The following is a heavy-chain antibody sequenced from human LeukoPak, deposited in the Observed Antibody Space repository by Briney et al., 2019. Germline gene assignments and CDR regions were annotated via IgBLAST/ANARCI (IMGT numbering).Heavy chain of an antibody. CDR2: INSGGRI. D-gene: IGHD3-16*02. CDR1: GFTVSSNY. J-gene: IGHJ4*02. V-gene: IGHV3-53*01. Sequence: GGSLRLFCAASGFTVSSNYMSWVRQAPGKGLEWVSVINSGGRIYFPDSVKGRFTISRDNSKNTLYLQMNSMRAEDTAVYYCARAIPSYHFDHWGQGALVTVSS. CDR3: ARAIPSYHFDH.